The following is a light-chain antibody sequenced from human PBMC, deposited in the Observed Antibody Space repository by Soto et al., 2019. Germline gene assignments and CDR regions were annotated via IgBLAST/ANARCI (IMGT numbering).Light chain of an antibody. J-gene: IGKJ1*01. CDR1: QSISTH. V-gene: IGKV3-11*01. CDR3: QRRSDWPPWT. Sequence: EIVLTQSPATLSLSPGEGATLSCRASQSISTHLAWYQQRPGQAPRLLIYDASNRATGIPARFSGSGSGTDFPPTITSLEPEDFAVYYCQRRSDWPPWTFGQGTKVEIK. CDR2: DAS.